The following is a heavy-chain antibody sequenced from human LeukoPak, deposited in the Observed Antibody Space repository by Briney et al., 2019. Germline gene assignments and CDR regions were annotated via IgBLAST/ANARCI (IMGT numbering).Heavy chain of an antibody. CDR3: ARDPKVIVVPDSRNDRNDP. CDR1: GDTFGNYA. CDR2: IIPIFSKT. V-gene: IGHV1-69*04. Sequence: GASVKVSCKASGDTFGNYAINWVRQAPGRGLEWMGRIIPIFSKTDYAQKFQGRVTITADKSTSTAYLELSSLSSEDTAVYYCARDPKVIVVPDSRNDRNDPWGQGTLVTVSS. J-gene: IGHJ5*02. D-gene: IGHD1-1*01.